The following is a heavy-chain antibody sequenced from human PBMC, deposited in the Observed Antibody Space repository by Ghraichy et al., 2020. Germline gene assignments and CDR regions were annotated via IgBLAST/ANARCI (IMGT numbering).Heavy chain of an antibody. D-gene: IGHD6-19*01. Sequence: SQTLSLTCTVSGGSISSYYWSWIRQPPGKGLEWIGYIYYSGSTNYNPSLKSRVTISVDTSKNQFSLKLSSVTAADTAVYYCARDGGSGWYKWFDPWGQGTLVTVSS. J-gene: IGHJ5*02. CDR3: ARDGGSGWYKWFDP. CDR1: GGSISSYY. CDR2: IYYSGST. V-gene: IGHV4-59*01.